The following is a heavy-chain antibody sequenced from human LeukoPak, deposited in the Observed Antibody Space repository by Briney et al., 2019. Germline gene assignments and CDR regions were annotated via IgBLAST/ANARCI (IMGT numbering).Heavy chain of an antibody. CDR2: ISYDESNK. D-gene: IGHD3-3*01. J-gene: IGHJ1*01. CDR3: ASIGERYLQTEHYFHH. CDR1: GFTFSNYA. Sequence: GGSLTLSCADSGFTFSNYAMHWVRQAPGKGLEWVAIISYDESNKYYTDSVKDRFTISRDNSRNTLYLQMNSLRAEDTAVYYCASIGERYLQTEHYFHHWGQGTLVTVSS. V-gene: IGHV3-30*04.